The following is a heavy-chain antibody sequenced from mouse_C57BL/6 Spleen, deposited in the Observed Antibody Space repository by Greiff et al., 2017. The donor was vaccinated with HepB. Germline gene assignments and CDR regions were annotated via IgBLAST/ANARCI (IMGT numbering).Heavy chain of an antibody. D-gene: IGHD2-4*01. Sequence: QVQLQQPGAELVKPGASVKLSCKASGYTFTSYWMQWVKQRPGQGLEWIGEIDTSDSYPNYNQKFKGKATLTVDTSSSTAYMQLSSLTSEDSAVYYCAWGLRRTWFAYWGQGTLVTVSA. V-gene: IGHV1-50*01. CDR1: GYTFTSYW. CDR2: IDTSDSYP. CDR3: AWGLRRTWFAY. J-gene: IGHJ3*01.